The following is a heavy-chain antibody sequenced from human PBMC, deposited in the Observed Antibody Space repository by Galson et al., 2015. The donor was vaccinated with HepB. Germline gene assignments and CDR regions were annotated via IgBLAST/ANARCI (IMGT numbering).Heavy chain of an antibody. CDR1: GGSISSYY. V-gene: IGHV4-59*01. CDR3: ARSHDSSGFYYYGMDV. CDR2: IYYSGST. D-gene: IGHD3-22*01. Sequence: SETLSLTCTVSGGSISSYYWSWIRQPPGKGLEWIGYIYYSGSTNYNPSLKSRVTISVDTSKNQFSLKLSSVTAADTAVYYCARSHDSSGFYYYGMDVWGQGTTVTVSS. J-gene: IGHJ6*02.